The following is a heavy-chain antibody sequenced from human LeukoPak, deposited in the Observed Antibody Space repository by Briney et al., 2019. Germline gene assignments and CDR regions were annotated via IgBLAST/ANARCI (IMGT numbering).Heavy chain of an antibody. Sequence: SGTLSLTCAVSGGSISSNNWWGWVRQPPGKGLEWIGEIYHSGSPNYNPSFKSRVTISVDKSRNHFSLNLSSVTAADTAVYYCARVNINNWHSCDYWGQGTLVTVSS. J-gene: IGHJ4*02. CDR3: ARVNINNWHSCDY. V-gene: IGHV4-4*02. D-gene: IGHD1-1*01. CDR2: IYHSGSP. CDR1: GGSISSNNW.